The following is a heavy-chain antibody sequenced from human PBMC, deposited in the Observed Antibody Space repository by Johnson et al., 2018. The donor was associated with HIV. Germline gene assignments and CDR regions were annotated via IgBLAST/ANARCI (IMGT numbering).Heavy chain of an antibody. CDR3: AKGRWEATTYDDAFDI. CDR2: ISYEASNK. CDR1: GFTFSHYA. V-gene: IGHV3-30*04. Sequence: QVQLVESGGGVVQPGTSLRLSCAASGFTFSHYAMHWVRQAPGKGLEWVAFISYEASNKHFPDSVKGRFTISRDNSKNTLYLQMNSLRAEDTAVYYCAKGRWEATTYDDAFDIWGQGTMVTVSS. J-gene: IGHJ3*02. D-gene: IGHD1-26*01.